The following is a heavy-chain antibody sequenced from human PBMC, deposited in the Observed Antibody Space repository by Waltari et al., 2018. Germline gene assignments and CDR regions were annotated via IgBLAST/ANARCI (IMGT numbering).Heavy chain of an antibody. CDR1: GFVFSTNA. D-gene: IGHD6-13*01. Sequence: EVQLLESGGGLIQPGGSLRPSCAASGFVFSTNAMSWVRQSPGKGLEWVSGIGSGGETHYTDSVKGRFTISRDNSKSSLYLQMNSLRAEDTAVYYCAKDLYWWTAADYWGQGILVTVSS. J-gene: IGHJ4*02. V-gene: IGHV3-23*01. CDR2: IGSGGET. CDR3: AKDLYWWTAADY.